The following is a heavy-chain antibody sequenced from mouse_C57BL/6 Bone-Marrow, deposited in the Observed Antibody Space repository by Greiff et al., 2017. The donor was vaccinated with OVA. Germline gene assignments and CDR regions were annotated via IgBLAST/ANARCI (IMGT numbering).Heavy chain of an antibody. CDR1: GFSLTSYA. Sequence: VMLVESGPGLVAPSQSLSITCTVSGFSLTSYAISWVRQPPGKGLEWLGVIWTGGGTNYNSALKSRLSISKDNSKSQVFLKMNSLQTDDTARYYCARGFITTVVALYYAMDYWGQGTSVTVSS. V-gene: IGHV2-9-1*01. CDR3: ARGFITTVVALYYAMDY. J-gene: IGHJ4*01. D-gene: IGHD1-1*01. CDR2: IWTGGGT.